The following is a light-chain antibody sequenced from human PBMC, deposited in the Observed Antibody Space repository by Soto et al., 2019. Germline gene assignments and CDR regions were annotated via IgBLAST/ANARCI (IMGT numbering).Light chain of an antibody. V-gene: IGLV2-14*01. CDR1: SSDVGGYKY. CDR3: SSYTSGNTVA. Sequence: QSALTQPASVSGSPGQSITISCTGTSSDVGGYKYVSWYQQHPGKAPKLIIYEVSNRPSGVSNRFSGSKSGNTASLTISGLQAEDEADYYCSSYTSGNTVAFGGGTKLTVL. J-gene: IGLJ2*01. CDR2: EVS.